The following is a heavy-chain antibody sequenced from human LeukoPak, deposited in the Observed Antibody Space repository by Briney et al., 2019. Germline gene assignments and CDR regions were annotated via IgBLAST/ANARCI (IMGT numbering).Heavy chain of an antibody. J-gene: IGHJ5*02. CDR1: GGSISSYY. V-gene: IGHV4-4*07. CDR3: ARGVTPGSPYNWFDP. Sequence: SETLSLTCTVSGGSISSYYWSWIRQPAGKGLEWIGRIYTSGSTNYNPSLKSRVTMSVDTSKNQFSLKLSSVTAADTAVYYCARGVTPGSPYNWFDPWGQGTLVTVSS. CDR2: IYTSGST. D-gene: IGHD4-23*01.